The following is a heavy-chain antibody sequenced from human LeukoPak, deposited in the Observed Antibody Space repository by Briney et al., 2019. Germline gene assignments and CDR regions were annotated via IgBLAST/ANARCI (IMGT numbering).Heavy chain of an antibody. Sequence: SETLSLTRTVSGGSISSYYWSWIRQPPGKGLEWIGYIYYSGSTNYNPSLKSRVTISVDTSKNQFSLKLSSVTAADTAVYYCARSIAARYYYGMDVWGQGTTVTVSS. CDR1: GGSISSYY. CDR3: ARSIAARYYYGMDV. CDR2: IYYSGST. V-gene: IGHV4-59*01. D-gene: IGHD6-6*01. J-gene: IGHJ6*02.